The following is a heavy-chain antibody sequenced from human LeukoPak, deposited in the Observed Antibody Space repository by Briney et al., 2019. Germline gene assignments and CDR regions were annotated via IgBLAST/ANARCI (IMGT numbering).Heavy chain of an antibody. V-gene: IGHV3-21*01. CDR3: ARDLRSSGYYAFDY. D-gene: IGHD3-22*01. CDR1: GFTFNNHA. Sequence: GGSLRLSCTASGFTFNNHAMNWVRQAPGKGLEWVSCISTSSSYIYYADSVKGRFTTSRDNAKNSLYLQMNSLRAEDTAVYYCARDLRSSGYYAFDYWGQGTLVTVSS. J-gene: IGHJ4*02. CDR2: ISTSSSYI.